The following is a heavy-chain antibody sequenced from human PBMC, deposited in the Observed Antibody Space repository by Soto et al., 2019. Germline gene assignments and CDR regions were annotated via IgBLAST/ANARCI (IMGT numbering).Heavy chain of an antibody. CDR1: GGSISSVDYY. V-gene: IGHV4-30-4*01. CDR3: ATDLGFDI. CDR2: IYYSGST. Sequence: TSETLSLTCAVSGGSISSVDYYWSWIRQPPGKGLEWIGYIYYSGSTYYNPSLKSRVTISVDTSKNQFSLKLSSVTAADTAVYYCATDLGFDIGGKGKMVTVS. J-gene: IGHJ3*02.